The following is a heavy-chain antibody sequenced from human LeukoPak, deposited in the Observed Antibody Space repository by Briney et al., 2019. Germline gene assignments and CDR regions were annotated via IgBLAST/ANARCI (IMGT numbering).Heavy chain of an antibody. CDR1: GFYFNDYD. Sequence: GGSLRLSCAASGFYFNDYDMHWVRQVAGKRLEWVAGIGTVADTFYPDSVKGRFTISRENAKNSFYLQMNSLRAGDTAIYYCARGWGGHGRSWGALDPWGQGILVSVSS. V-gene: IGHV3-13*01. CDR2: IGTVADT. J-gene: IGHJ5*02. CDR3: ARGWGGHGRSWGALDP. D-gene: IGHD3-16*01.